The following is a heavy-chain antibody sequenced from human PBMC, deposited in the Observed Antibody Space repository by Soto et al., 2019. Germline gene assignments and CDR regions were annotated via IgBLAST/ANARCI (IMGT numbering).Heavy chain of an antibody. CDR2: ISDTGAST. D-gene: IGHD6-19*01. CDR1: GFTFKESA. Sequence: PWGSLRLSCAASGFTFKESAISCVRHSPGKWLEWVASISDTGASTWYAESVRGRLSISRDNSKNTLYLQMNSLRGEDTAVYYCAKGRGSGWAWYFDNWGQGTLVTVSS. V-gene: IGHV3-23*01. J-gene: IGHJ4*02. CDR3: AKGRGSGWAWYFDN.